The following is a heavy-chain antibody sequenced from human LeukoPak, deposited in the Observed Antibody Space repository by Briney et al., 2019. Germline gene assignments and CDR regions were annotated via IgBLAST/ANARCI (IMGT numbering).Heavy chain of an antibody. CDR3: ARDLTPDYYDSSGDY. CDR2: IKQDGSEK. V-gene: IGHV3-7*01. J-gene: IGHJ4*02. Sequence: GGSLRLSCAASGFTFSSYWMSWVRQAPGKGLEWVANIKQDGSEKYYVDSVKGRFTISRDNAKNSLYLQMNSLRAEDTAVYYCARDLTPDYYDSSGDYWGQGTLVTVSS. CDR1: GFTFSSYW. D-gene: IGHD3-22*01.